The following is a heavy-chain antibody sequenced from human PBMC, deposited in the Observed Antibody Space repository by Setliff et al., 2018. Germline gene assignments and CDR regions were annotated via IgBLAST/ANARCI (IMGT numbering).Heavy chain of an antibody. J-gene: IGHJ4*02. CDR3: ATTGTYRYLDY. Sequence: SETLSLTCTVSGGSISSNNFYWGWIRQPPGKGLGWIGNIYYSGTTYSNPSLKSRVTMSVDTSKNQFSLRLNSVTASDTAVYYCATTGTYRYLDYWGQGTLVTVSS. V-gene: IGHV4-39*01. CDR1: GGSISSNNFY. D-gene: IGHD1-1*01. CDR2: IYYSGTT.